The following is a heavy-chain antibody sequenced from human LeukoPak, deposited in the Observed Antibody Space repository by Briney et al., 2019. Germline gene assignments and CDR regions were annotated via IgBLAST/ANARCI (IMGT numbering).Heavy chain of an antibody. J-gene: IGHJ4*02. CDR2: IYYSGST. CDR3: ARGGHYDFWSGYYVFDY. Sequence: SETLSLTCTVSGGSISSYYWSWIRQPPGKGLEWIGYIYYSGSTNYKPSLKSRVTISVDTSKNQFSLKLSSVTAADTAVYYCARGGHYDFWSGYYVFDYWGQGTLVTVSS. CDR1: GGSISSYY. D-gene: IGHD3-3*01. V-gene: IGHV4-59*01.